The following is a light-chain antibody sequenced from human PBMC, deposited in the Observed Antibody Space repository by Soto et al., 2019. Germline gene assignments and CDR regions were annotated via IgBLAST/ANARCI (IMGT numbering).Light chain of an antibody. CDR3: CSYAGSSTFVV. CDR2: QGS. J-gene: IGLJ2*01. CDR1: SSDVGNYNL. V-gene: IGLV2-23*01. Sequence: QSALTQPASVSGSPGQSITISCTGTSSDVGNYNLVSWYQQHPGKAPKLMIYQGSKRPSGVSNRFSGSKSGNTASLTISGLRAEDEADYYCCSYAGSSTFVVFGGGTKLTVL.